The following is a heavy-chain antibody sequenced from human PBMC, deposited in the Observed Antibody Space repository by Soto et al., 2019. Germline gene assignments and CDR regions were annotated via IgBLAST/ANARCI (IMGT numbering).Heavy chain of an antibody. CDR3: AKDSTWYYDFWSGYDNYYYYYMDV. CDR2: ISGSGGST. Sequence: GSLRLSCAASGFTFSSYAMSWVRQAPGKGLEWVSAISGSGGSTYYADSVKGRFTISRDNSKNTLYLQMNSLRAEDTAVYYCAKDSTWYYDFWSGYDNYYYYYMDVWGKGTTVTVS. J-gene: IGHJ6*03. D-gene: IGHD3-3*01. CDR1: GFTFSSYA. V-gene: IGHV3-23*01.